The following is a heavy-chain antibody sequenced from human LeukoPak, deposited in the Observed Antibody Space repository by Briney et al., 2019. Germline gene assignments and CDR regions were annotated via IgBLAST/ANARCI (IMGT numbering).Heavy chain of an antibody. CDR1: GFPFSNYD. CDR2: IMGSGHST. V-gene: IGHV3-23*01. Sequence: GSLGLSCAASGFPFSNYDMSWVREAPGKGLEWVSAIMGSGHSTYYADSVKGRFTISRDNSKNTLYLQMNSLRAEDTALYYCATGEYYFDFRGQGTLVTASS. CDR3: ATGEYYFDF. D-gene: IGHD3-16*01. J-gene: IGHJ4*02.